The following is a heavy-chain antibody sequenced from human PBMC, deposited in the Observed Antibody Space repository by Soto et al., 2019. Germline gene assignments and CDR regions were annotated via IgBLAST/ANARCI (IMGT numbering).Heavy chain of an antibody. V-gene: IGHV3-74*01. D-gene: IGHD2-15*01. CDR2: INSDGSST. CDR1: GFTFSSYW. CDR3: ARHEEGYCSGGSCYDPDKTLWYNWFDP. Sequence: GGSLRLSCAASGFTFSSYWMHWVRQAPGKGLVWVSRINSDGSSTSYADSVKGRFTISRDNAKNTLYLQMNSLRAEDTAVYYCARHEEGYCSGGSCYDPDKTLWYNWFDPWGQGTLVTVSS. J-gene: IGHJ5*02.